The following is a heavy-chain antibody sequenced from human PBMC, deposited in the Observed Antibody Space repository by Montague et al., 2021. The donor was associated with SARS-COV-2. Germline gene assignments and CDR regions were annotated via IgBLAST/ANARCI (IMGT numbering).Heavy chain of an antibody. D-gene: IGHD3-22*01. Sequence: SESLSLTRTVSGHSISTYYWSWIRQPPGKGLEWIGYIYYNGYTNYNPSLKSRVTISVDTSKNQFSLRLSSVTAADTAVYFCARGGATYYYDTSGYVNAFDTWGQGTMVTVSS. CDR2: IYYNGYT. J-gene: IGHJ3*02. CDR3: ARGGATYYYDTSGYVNAFDT. CDR1: GHSISTYY. V-gene: IGHV4-59*01.